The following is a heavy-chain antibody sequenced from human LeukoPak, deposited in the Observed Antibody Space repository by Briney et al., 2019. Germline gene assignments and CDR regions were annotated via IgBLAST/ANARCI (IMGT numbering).Heavy chain of an antibody. D-gene: IGHD4-11*01. CDR1: GGSVSSGTYY. CDR2: VYSSGST. J-gene: IGHJ6*02. CDR3: ARTTAHHYGMDV. V-gene: IGHV4-61*01. Sequence: SETLSLTCTVSGGSVSSGTYYWTWIRQPPGKGLEWIGYVYSSGSTNYSPSLKSRVTMSLEMSKNQFSLRLSSVTAADTAVYYCARTTAHHYGMDVWGQGTTVTVSS.